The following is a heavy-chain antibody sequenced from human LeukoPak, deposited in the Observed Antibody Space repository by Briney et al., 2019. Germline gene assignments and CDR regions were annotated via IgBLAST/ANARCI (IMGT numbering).Heavy chain of an antibody. CDR3: ARSIFYGDYAPWYYFDY. V-gene: IGHV1-69*05. J-gene: IGHJ4*02. CDR2: IIPIFGTA. D-gene: IGHD4-17*01. Sequence: GASVKVSCKASGGTFSSYAISWVRQAPGQGLEWMGAIIPIFGTANYAQKFQGRVTITTDESTSTAYMELSSLRSEDTAVYYCARSIFYGDYAPWYYFDYWGQGTLVTVSS. CDR1: GGTFSSYA.